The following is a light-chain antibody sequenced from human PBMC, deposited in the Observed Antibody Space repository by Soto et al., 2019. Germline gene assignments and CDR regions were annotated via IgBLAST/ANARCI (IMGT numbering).Light chain of an antibody. CDR3: QQYGSSPHT. J-gene: IGKJ2*01. CDR2: GAS. V-gene: IGKV3-20*01. Sequence: EIVLTQSPGTLSLSPGERATLSCRASQSVSSSYLAWYQQKPGQAPRLLIYGASSRATGIPDRFSGSGSGTDFTLTISRLEAEDVAVYYCQQYGSSPHTFGQGTKLEI. CDR1: QSVSSSY.